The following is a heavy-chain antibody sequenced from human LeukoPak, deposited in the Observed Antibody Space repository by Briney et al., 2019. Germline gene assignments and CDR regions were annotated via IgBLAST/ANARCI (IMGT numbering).Heavy chain of an antibody. CDR1: GGSISSYY. Sequence: ASETLPLTCTVSGGSISSYYWSWIRQPPGKGLEWIGYIYYSGSTNYNPSLKSRVTISVDTSKNQFSLKLSSVTAADTAVYYCARVVWSSYYFDYWGQGTLVTVSS. J-gene: IGHJ4*02. CDR3: ARVVWSSYYFDY. D-gene: IGHD2-21*01. V-gene: IGHV4-59*01. CDR2: IYYSGST.